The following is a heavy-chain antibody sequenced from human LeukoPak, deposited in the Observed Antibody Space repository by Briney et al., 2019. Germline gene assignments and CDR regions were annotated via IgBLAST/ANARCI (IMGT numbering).Heavy chain of an antibody. CDR2: INHSGST. Sequence: SETLSLTCAVYGGSFSGYYWSWIRQPPGKGLEWIGEINHSGSTNYNPSLKSRVTISVDTSKNQFSLKLSSVTAADTAVYYCARGGRESYCGGDCYPDYWGQGTLVTVSS. J-gene: IGHJ4*02. CDR3: ARGGRESYCGGDCYPDY. D-gene: IGHD2-21*02. CDR1: GGSFSGYY. V-gene: IGHV4-34*01.